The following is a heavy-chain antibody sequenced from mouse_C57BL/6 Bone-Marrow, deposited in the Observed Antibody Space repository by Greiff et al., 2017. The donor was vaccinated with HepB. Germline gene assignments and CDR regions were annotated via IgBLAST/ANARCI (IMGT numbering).Heavy chain of an antibody. V-gene: IGHV1-50*01. CDR3: ARDGSSSAWFAY. J-gene: IGHJ3*01. CDR1: GYTFTSCW. D-gene: IGHD1-1*01. CDR2: IDPSDSYT. Sequence: QVQLQQPGAELVKPGASVKLSCKASGYTFTSCWMQWVKQRPGQGLEWIGEIDPSDSYTNYNQKFKGKATLTVDTSSSTAYMQLSSLTSEDSAVYYCARDGSSSAWFAYWGQGTLVTVSA.